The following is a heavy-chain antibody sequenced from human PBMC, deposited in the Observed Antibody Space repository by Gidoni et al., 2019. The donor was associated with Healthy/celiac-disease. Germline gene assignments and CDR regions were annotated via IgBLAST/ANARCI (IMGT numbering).Heavy chain of an antibody. CDR2: INPSGGST. D-gene: IGHD3-22*01. CDR1: GYTFTSYY. Sequence: ASGYTFTSYYMHWVRQAPGQGLEWMGIINPSGGSTSYAQKFQGRVTMTRDTSTSTVYMELSSLRSEDTAVYHCAIPSYDSRVDYWGQGTLVTVSS. V-gene: IGHV1-46*01. J-gene: IGHJ4*02. CDR3: AIPSYDSRVDY.